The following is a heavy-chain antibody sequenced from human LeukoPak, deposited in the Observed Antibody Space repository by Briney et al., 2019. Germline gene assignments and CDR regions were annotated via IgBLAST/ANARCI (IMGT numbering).Heavy chain of an antibody. CDR1: GFAFSAYW. D-gene: IGHD3-16*01. V-gene: IGHV3-74*01. CDR2: INEDATTI. Sequence: GGSLRLSCAASGFAFSAYWMHWVRQAPGKGLQWVSRINEDATTITYADSVKGRFIISRDNSKKSLYLQMNNLRAEDTAVYYCVRDLILVWTPGDDFDFWGQGTLVIVSS. J-gene: IGHJ4*02. CDR3: VRDLILVWTPGDDFDF.